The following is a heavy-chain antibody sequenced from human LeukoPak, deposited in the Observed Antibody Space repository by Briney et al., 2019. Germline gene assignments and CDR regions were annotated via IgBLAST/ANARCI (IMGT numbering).Heavy chain of an antibody. CDR1: GGSISSYY. V-gene: IGHV4-59*01. CDR3: ARYCSSTSCYSLDAFDI. J-gene: IGHJ3*02. D-gene: IGHD2-2*01. Sequence: SETLSLTCTVSGGSISSYYWSWIRQPPGKGLEWIGYIYYSGSTNYNPSLKSRVTISVVTSKNQFSLKLSSVTAADTAVYYCARYCSSTSCYSLDAFDIWGQGTMVTVSS. CDR2: IYYSGST.